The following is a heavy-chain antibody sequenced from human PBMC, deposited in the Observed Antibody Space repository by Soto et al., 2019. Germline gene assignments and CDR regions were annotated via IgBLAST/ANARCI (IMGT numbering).Heavy chain of an antibody. CDR3: ARGHASGNLYDAFDL. Sequence: GGSLRLSCAASGFTFSTYWMHWVRQAPGKGLVWVSHINGDGSTTTYADSVKGRFTISRDNAKNTLYLQMSSLRAEDTAVFYCARGHASGNLYDAFDLWGQGTMVTVSS. CDR2: INGDGSTT. D-gene: IGHD3-16*01. CDR1: GFTFSTYW. V-gene: IGHV3-74*01. J-gene: IGHJ3*01.